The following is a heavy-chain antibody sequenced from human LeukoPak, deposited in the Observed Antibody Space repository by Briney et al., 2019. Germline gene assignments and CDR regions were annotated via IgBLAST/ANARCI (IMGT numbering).Heavy chain of an antibody. CDR2: ISSSSSTI. CDR1: GFTFCSYE. CDR3: ARDQRRIGGANYYFDY. J-gene: IGHJ4*02. V-gene: IGHV3-48*01. Sequence: PGGSLRLSCAASGFTFCSYEMNWVRQAPGKGLEWVSYISSSSSTIYYADSVKGRFTISRDNAKNSLYLQMNSLRAEDTAVYYCARDQRRIGGANYYFDYWGQGTLVTVSS. D-gene: IGHD3-16*01.